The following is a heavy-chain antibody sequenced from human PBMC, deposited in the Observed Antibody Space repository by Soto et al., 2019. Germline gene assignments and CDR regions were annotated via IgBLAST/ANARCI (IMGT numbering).Heavy chain of an antibody. Sequence: SETLSLTCAVYGGSFSGYYWSWIRQPPGKGLEWIGEINHSGSTNYNPSLKSRVTISVDTSKNQFSLKLSSVTAADTAVYYCARGSRYRYCSSTSCYTGWFDPWGQGTLVTVSS. J-gene: IGHJ5*02. V-gene: IGHV4-34*01. D-gene: IGHD2-2*02. CDR2: INHSGST. CDR3: ARGSRYRYCSSTSCYTGWFDP. CDR1: GGSFSGYY.